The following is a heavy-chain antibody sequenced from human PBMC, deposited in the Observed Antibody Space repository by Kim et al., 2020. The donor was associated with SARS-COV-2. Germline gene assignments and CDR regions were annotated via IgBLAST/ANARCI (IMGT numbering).Heavy chain of an antibody. D-gene: IGHD2-15*01. V-gene: IGHV4-38-2*02. CDR3: ARSPARYCSGGSCYPAGFDY. CDR1: GYSISSGYY. CDR2: IYHSGST. J-gene: IGHJ4*02. Sequence: SETLSLTCTVSGYSISSGYYWGWIRQPPGKGLEWIGSIYHSGSTYYNPSLKSRVTISVDTSKNQFSLKLSSVTAADTAVYYCARSPARYCSGGSCYPAGFDYWGQGTLVTVSS.